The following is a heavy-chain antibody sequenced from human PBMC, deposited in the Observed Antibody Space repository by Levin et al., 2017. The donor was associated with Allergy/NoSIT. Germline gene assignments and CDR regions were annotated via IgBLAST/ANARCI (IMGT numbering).Heavy chain of an antibody. V-gene: IGHV4-30-4*01. CDR1: GGPISSGDCY. J-gene: IGHJ4*02. Sequence: LRLSCTVSGGPISSGDCYWSWIRQPPGTGLEWIGYIYYSGSTYYNPSLKSRVTISLDTSKNQFSLKLSSVTAADTAVYYCARGYTNSWYVDYWGQGTLVTVSS. CDR3: ARGYTNSWYVDY. CDR2: IYYSGST. D-gene: IGHD6-13*01.